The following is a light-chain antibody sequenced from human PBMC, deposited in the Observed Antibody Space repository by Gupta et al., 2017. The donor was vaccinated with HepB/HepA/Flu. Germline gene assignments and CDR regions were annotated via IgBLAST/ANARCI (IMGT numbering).Light chain of an antibody. V-gene: IGLV2-14*03. CDR1: SSDIGAFNA. J-gene: IGLJ3*02. Sequence: SALTQPASVSGSPGRTIIISCTGSSSDIGAFNAVSWYQQHPGKAPKLLIYGVTDRPSGDADRFSGSKSGNTASLTSAGLQPEDEATYYCSSVRSCDTLVVFGGGTKLTVL. CDR3: SSVRSCDTLVV. CDR2: GVT.